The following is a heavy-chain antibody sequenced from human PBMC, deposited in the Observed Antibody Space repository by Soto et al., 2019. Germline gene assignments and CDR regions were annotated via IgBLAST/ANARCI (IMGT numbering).Heavy chain of an antibody. CDR1: GFTFSNYA. Sequence: EVQLLESGGGLVQPGGSLRLSCAASGFTFSNYAMSWVRQAPGMGLEWVSTLGVRSTYYADSVKGRFTISRDNSNNALYLQMNSLRVGDTAVYYWAKGTLVKPPGTRAFDVWGQGTMVIVSS. J-gene: IGHJ3*01. CDR3: AKGTLVKPPGTRAFDV. D-gene: IGHD6-13*01. CDR2: LGVRST. V-gene: IGHV3-23*01.